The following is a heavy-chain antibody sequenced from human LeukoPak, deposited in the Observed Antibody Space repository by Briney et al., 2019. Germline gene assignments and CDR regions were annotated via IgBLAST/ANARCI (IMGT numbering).Heavy chain of an antibody. CDR2: IYSGDTT. D-gene: IGHD3-3*02. Sequence: GGSLRLSCAASVFTVSTKYMKWVREAPRKGVEGVSIIYSGDTTYYADSVKGRFTISRDTSKNTLSLQMNSLRAEDTAVYFCARVGDHFHWNLDLWGRGTLVSVAS. J-gene: IGHJ2*01. V-gene: IGHV3-53*01. CDR3: ARVGDHFHWNLDL. CDR1: VFTVSTKY.